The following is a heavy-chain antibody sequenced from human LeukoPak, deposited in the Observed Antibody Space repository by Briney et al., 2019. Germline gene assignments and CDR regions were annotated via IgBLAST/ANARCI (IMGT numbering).Heavy chain of an antibody. CDR3: QMNNLRAEDTAVYYCAKYGRSTWFYLDS. CDR2: IKQDGSDK. Sequence: GGSLRLSCAASGFTFSNYWMSWVRQAPGKGLEWVANIKQDGSDKNYVDSAKGRFAISRDNAKNSLYLQMNSLRAEDKNSLYLQMNNLRAEDTAVYYCAKYGRSTWFYLDSWGQGTLVTVSS. V-gene: IGHV3-7*01. J-gene: IGHJ4*02. CDR1: GFTFSNYW. D-gene: IGHD1/OR15-1a*01.